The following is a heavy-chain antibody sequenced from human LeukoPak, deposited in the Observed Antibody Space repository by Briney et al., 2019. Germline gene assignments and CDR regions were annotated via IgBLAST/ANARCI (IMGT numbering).Heavy chain of an antibody. Sequence: GGTLRLSCVASGFTFSRHGMNWVRQAPGKGLEWVGFIRSKAYGGTTEYAASVKGRFTISRDDSKSIAYLQMNSLKTEDTAVYYCTRDLGGGDFLYWGQGTLVTVSS. CDR2: IRSKAYGGTT. D-gene: IGHD4-23*01. CDR3: TRDLGGGDFLY. CDR1: GFTFSRHG. V-gene: IGHV3-49*04. J-gene: IGHJ4*02.